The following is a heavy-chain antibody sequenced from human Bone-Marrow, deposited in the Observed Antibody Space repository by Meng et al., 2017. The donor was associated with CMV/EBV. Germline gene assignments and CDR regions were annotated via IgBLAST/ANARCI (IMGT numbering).Heavy chain of an antibody. D-gene: IGHD2-15*01. CDR2: IKSKTDGGTT. J-gene: IGHJ3*02. CDR1: RFIFSKAW. Sequence: GESLKISCAAPRFIFSKAWMSWVRQAPGKGLEWVGRIKSKTDGGTTDYAAPVKGRFTIPRDDSKNTLYLQMNSLKTEDTAVYYCTTGWTARSGAFGIWGQGTMVTVSS. CDR3: TTGWTARSGAFGI. V-gene: IGHV3-15*01.